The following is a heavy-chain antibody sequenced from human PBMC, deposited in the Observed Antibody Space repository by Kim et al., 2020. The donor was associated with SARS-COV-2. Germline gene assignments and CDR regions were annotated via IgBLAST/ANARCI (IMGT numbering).Heavy chain of an antibody. V-gene: IGHV3-23*01. CDR1: GFTSSTFA. D-gene: IGHD6-19*01. Sequence: GGSLRLSCAASGFTSSTFATVWVRQTPGKALEWVSVISGRADTAHYADSVKGRFTISRDRSQNKVYLQMNSLRVEDTAVYYCAKGLRPQWVVPDYYTAMDVWGQGTTVTVSS. J-gene: IGHJ6*02. CDR2: ISGRADTA. CDR3: AKGLRPQWVVPDYYTAMDV.